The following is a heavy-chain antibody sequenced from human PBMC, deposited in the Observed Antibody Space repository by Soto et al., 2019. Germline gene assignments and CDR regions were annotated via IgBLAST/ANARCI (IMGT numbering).Heavy chain of an antibody. CDR2: IYYSGST. D-gene: IGHD3-3*01. Sequence: PSETLSLTCTVSGGSISSSSYYWGWIRQPPGKGLEWIGSIYYSGSTYYNPSLKSRVTISVDTSKNQFSLKLSSVTAADTAVYYWARHRAIRFLEWSTIDYWGQGTLVTVSS. J-gene: IGHJ4*02. CDR3: ARHRAIRFLEWSTIDY. CDR1: GGSISSSSYY. V-gene: IGHV4-39*01.